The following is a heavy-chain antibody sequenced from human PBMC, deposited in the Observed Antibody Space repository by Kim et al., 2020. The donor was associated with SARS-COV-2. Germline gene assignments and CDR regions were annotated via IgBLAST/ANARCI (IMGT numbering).Heavy chain of an antibody. V-gene: IGHV5-10-1*01. CDR2: IDPSDSYT. Sequence: GESLKISCKGSGYSFTSYWISWVRQMPGKGLEWMGRIDPSDSYTNYSPSFQGHVTITADKSISTAYLQWSSLNASDTAMYYCARITPLNSTSSSWYSVSLFRRDYYYYGMDVRGEGTTVTVSS. CDR3: ARITPLNSTSSSWYSVSLFRRDYYYYGMDV. D-gene: IGHD6-13*01. CDR1: GYSFTSYW. J-gene: IGHJ6*04.